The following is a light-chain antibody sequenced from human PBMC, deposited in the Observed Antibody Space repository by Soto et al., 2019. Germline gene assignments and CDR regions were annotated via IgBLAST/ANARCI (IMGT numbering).Light chain of an antibody. CDR2: AAS. V-gene: IGKV1-39*01. Sequence: DIQMTQSPSFLSASVGDRDTITCRASQSISSYLNWYQQKPGKAPKLLIYAASSLQSGVPSRFSGSGSGTDFTLTISRLQPGDFATYYCQQCYSSPWTFGQGTKVDIK. CDR1: QSISSY. CDR3: QQCYSSPWT. J-gene: IGKJ1*01.